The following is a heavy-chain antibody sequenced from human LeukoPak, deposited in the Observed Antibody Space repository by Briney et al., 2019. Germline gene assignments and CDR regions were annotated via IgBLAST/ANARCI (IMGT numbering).Heavy chain of an antibody. V-gene: IGHV4-34*01. Sequence: SETLSLTCAVYGGSFSGYYWSWIRQPPGKGLEWIGEINHSGSTNYNPSLKSRVTISVDTSKNQFSLKLSSVTAADTAVYYCARGRWVRAGSDPFDIWGQGTMVTVSS. D-gene: IGHD5-24*01. CDR2: INHSGST. CDR1: GGSFSGYY. CDR3: ARGRWVRAGSDPFDI. J-gene: IGHJ3*02.